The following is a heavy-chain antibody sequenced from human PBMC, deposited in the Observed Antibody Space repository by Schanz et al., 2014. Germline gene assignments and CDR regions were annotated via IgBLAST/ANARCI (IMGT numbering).Heavy chain of an antibody. CDR2: IDHSGST. V-gene: IGHV4-34*01. Sequence: QVPLQQRGAGLLKPSETLSLTCTMSGGSFSRYYWSWLRQPPGKGLEWIGEIDHSGSTNFHPSLKSRVTISLDTSKNQFSLKLSSVIAADTAVYYCARGIGTYNDLLTGYYTFDYWGRGTLVTVSS. CDR1: GGSFSRYY. J-gene: IGHJ4*02. CDR3: ARGIGTYNDLLTGYYTFDY. D-gene: IGHD3-9*01.